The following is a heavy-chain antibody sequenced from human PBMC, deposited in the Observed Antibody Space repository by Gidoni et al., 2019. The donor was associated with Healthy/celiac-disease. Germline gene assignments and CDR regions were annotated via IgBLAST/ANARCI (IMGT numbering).Heavy chain of an antibody. CDR3: ARVGYDFWSGYYMRGYFDY. CDR2: IYSGGST. CDR1: GFTVSGNY. Sequence: EVQLVESGGGLVQPGGSLRLSCAASGFTVSGNYMSWVRQAPGKGLEWVSVIYSGGSTYYADSVKGRFTISRDNSKNTLYLQMNSRRAEDTAVYYCARVGYDFWSGYYMRGYFDYWGQGTLVTVSS. D-gene: IGHD3-3*01. J-gene: IGHJ4*02. V-gene: IGHV3-66*01.